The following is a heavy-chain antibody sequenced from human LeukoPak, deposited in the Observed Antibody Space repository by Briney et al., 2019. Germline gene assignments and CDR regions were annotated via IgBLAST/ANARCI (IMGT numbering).Heavy chain of an antibody. Sequence: GGSLRLSCAASGFTFDDYAMHWVRQAPGKGLEWVSGISWNSGSIGYADSVKGRFTISRDNAKNSLYLQMNSLRAEDTALYYCARGLPPYYDSSGTFDYWGQGTLVTVSS. V-gene: IGHV3-9*01. J-gene: IGHJ4*02. CDR3: ARGLPPYYDSSGTFDY. D-gene: IGHD3-22*01. CDR1: GFTFDDYA. CDR2: ISWNSGSI.